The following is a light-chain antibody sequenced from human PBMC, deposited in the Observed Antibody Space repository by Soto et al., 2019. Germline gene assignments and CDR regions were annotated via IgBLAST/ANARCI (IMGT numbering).Light chain of an antibody. CDR2: GAS. V-gene: IGKV3-20*01. J-gene: IGKJ1*01. CDR3: QQYGSSGT. CDR1: QSVSNNY. Sequence: DIVLTHSQGTLSLSPGERATLSCRASQSVSNNYLAWYQQKPGQAPRLLIYGASNRATGIPDRFSGSGSGTDFTLTIGRLEPEDFAVYYCQQYGSSGTFGQGTKVDI.